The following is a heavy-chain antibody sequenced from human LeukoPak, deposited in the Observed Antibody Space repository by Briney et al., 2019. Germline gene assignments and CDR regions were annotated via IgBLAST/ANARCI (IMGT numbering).Heavy chain of an antibody. J-gene: IGHJ4*02. CDR2: INHSGST. D-gene: IGHD2-2*01. V-gene: IGHV4-34*01. CDR1: GGSFSGYY. Sequence: SETLSLTCAVYGGSFSGYYWSWIRQPPGKGLEWIGEINHSGSTNYNPSLKSRVTISVDTSKNQFSLKLSSVTAADTAVYYCARIPTRQYVVPAATRGVNYFDYWGQGTLVTVSS. CDR3: ARIPTRQYVVPAATRGVNYFDY.